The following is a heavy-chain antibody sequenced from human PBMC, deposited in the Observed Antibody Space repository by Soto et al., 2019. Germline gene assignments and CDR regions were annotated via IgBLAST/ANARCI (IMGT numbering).Heavy chain of an antibody. CDR1: GFTFDSYA. CDR3: ARRARTATTTWGAFDI. V-gene: IGHV3-23*01. CDR2: ISGSGAMT. D-gene: IGHD1-7*01. Sequence: GGSLRLSCAASGFTFDSYAMTWVRLTPGKGLEWVSTISGSGAMTYHADSVKGRFTISRDNSRETLFLQMNSLRADDAAVYYCARRARTATTTWGAFDIWGQGTMVTVSS. J-gene: IGHJ3*02.